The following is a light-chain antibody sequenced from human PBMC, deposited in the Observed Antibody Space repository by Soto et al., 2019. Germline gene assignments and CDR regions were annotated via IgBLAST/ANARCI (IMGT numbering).Light chain of an antibody. Sequence: DIVMTQSPLSLPVTPGEPASISCRSSQSLLHSNGYNYLDWYLQKPGQSPQLLIYLGSNRASGVPDRFSGSGSGTDFTLKISRVEAEDVGVYYCMQALQTAWTFGQGTELEIK. V-gene: IGKV2-28*01. CDR2: LGS. J-gene: IGKJ2*01. CDR1: QSLLHSNGYNY. CDR3: MQALQTAWT.